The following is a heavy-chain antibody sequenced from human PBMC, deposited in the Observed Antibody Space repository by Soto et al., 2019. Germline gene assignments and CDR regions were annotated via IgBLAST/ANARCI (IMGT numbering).Heavy chain of an antibody. CDR2: ISGSGGST. V-gene: IGHV3-23*01. CDR3: AKDTSYDSSGYYWGSDY. D-gene: IGHD3-22*01. CDR1: GFTFSSYA. Sequence: GGSLRLSCAASGFTFSSYAMSWVRQAPGKGLEWVSAISGSGGSTYYADSVKGRFTISRDNSKNTLYLQMNSLRAEDTAVYYCAKDTSYDSSGYYWGSDYWGQGTLVTVSS. J-gene: IGHJ4*02.